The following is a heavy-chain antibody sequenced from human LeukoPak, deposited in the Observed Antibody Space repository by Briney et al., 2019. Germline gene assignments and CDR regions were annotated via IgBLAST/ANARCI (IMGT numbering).Heavy chain of an antibody. V-gene: IGHV1-2*02. Sequence: ASVKVSCKASGYTFTGYYMHWVRQAPGQGLEWMGWINPNSGGTNYAQKFQGRVTMTRDTSISTAYMELSRLRSDDTAVYYCARPSEGYYYMDVWGKGTTVTVSS. J-gene: IGHJ6*03. CDR2: INPNSGGT. CDR3: ARPSEGYYYMDV. CDR1: GYTFTGYY.